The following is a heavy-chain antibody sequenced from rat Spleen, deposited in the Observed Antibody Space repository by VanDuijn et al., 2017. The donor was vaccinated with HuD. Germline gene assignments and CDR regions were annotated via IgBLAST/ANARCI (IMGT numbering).Heavy chain of an antibody. CDR2: ISYEGSST. D-gene: IGHD1-4*01. V-gene: IGHV5-22*01. J-gene: IGHJ2*01. Sequence: EVQLVESGGGLVQPENSLKLPFAASGFTFINYYMAWVRQAPKKGLEWVASISYEGSSTYYGDSVKGRFTISRDNAKSTLYLQMDSLRSEDTATYYCTSEPTRVYFDYWGQGVMVTVSS. CDR3: TSEPTRVYFDY. CDR1: GFTFINYY.